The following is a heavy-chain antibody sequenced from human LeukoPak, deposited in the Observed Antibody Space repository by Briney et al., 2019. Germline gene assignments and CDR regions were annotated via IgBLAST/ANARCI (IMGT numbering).Heavy chain of an antibody. J-gene: IGHJ3*02. Sequence: PGRSLRLSCAASGFTFSSYGMHWVRQAPGKGLEWVAVISYDGSNKYYADSVKGRFTISRDNSKNTLYLQMNSLRAEDTAVYYCAKSDNDIWGQGTMVTVSS. CDR2: ISYDGSNK. CDR3: AKSDNDI. CDR1: GFTFSSYG. V-gene: IGHV3-30*18.